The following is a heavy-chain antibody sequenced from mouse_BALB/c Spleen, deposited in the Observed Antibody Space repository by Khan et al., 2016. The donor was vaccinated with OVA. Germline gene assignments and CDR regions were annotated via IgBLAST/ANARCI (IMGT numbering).Heavy chain of an antibody. V-gene: IGHV1S136*01. CDR1: GYRITSYL. J-gene: IGHJ2*01. D-gene: IGHD4-1*01. Sequence: VQLQQPGPELVKPGTSVKMSCKASGYRITSYLIHWVKEMPGQGLEWIGYINPYNGATKYNEKFKGKATLTSDKSSNTAYMELRSLTSEDSAVYYCARGNWQYYYNDFWGKGTTRTVSS. CDR3: ARGNWQYYYNDF. CDR2: INPYNGAT.